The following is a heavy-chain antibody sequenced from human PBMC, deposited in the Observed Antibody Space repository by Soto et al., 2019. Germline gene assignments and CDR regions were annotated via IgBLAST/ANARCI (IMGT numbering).Heavy chain of an antibody. CDR1: GYSFTSYW. CDR2: IYPGDSDT. J-gene: IGHJ6*02. V-gene: IGHV5-51*01. D-gene: IGHD4-4*01. Sequence: PGESLKISCKGSGYSFTSYWIGWVRQMPGKGLEWMGIIYPGDSDTRYSPSFQGQVTISADKSISTAYLQWSSLKASDTAMYYCARVIPTRYSNYVNYYYGMDVWGQGTTVTVSS. CDR3: ARVIPTRYSNYVNYYYGMDV.